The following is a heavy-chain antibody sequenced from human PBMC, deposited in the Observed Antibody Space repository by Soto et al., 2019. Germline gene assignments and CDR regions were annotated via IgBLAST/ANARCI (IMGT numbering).Heavy chain of an antibody. D-gene: IGHD3-3*01. V-gene: IGHV3-23*01. CDR3: AKDSITIFGVVNNYYYGMDV. CDR1: GFTFSSYA. J-gene: IGHJ6*02. Sequence: GGSLRLSCAASGFTFSSYAMSWVRQAPGKGLEWVSAISGSGGSTYYADSVKGRFTISRDNSKNTLYLQMNSLRAEDTAVYYCAKDSITIFGVVNNYYYGMDVWGQGTTVTVSS. CDR2: ISGSGGST.